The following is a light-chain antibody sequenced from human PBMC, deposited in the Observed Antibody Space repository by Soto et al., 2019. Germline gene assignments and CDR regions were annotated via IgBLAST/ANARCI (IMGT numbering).Light chain of an antibody. CDR1: SSNIGANND. CDR3: HSYDDSLSGSV. CDR2: GDN. V-gene: IGLV1-40*01. J-gene: IGLJ3*02. Sequence: QSVLTQPPSMSGAPGQRVIISCTGGSSNIGANNDVHWYQQTPGRAPKLLIYGDNNRPSGVPDRFSGSKSGTSASLAITGLQAEDEADYYCHSYDDSLSGSVFGGGTKLPVL.